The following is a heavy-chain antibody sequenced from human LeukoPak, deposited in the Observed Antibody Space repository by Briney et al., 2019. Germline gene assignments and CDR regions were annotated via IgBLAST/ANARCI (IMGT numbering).Heavy chain of an antibody. Sequence: ASVKVSCKVSGYTLTELSMHWVRQAPGKGLEWMGGFDPEDGETIYAQKFQGRVTITRDTSASTAYMELSSLRSEDMAVYYCARGTYYYGSGSYRRGNWFDPWGQGTLVTVSS. CDR2: FDPEDGET. CDR3: ARGTYYYGSGSYRRGNWFDP. J-gene: IGHJ5*02. V-gene: IGHV1-24*01. D-gene: IGHD3-10*01. CDR1: GYTLTELS.